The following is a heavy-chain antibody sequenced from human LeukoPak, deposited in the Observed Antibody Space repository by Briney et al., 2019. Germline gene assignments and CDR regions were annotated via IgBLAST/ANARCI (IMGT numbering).Heavy chain of an antibody. D-gene: IGHD6-13*01. CDR3: ARQQLVSLNFDY. V-gene: IGHV4-39*07. CDR1: GGSVTYTNYY. CDR2: IYYNGKT. Sequence: SETLSLTCTVSGGSVTYTNYYWGWIRQPPGKGLQWTGVIYYNGKTYYNPSLKSRVTVAVDTSKNQFSLKLSSVTAADTAVYYCARQQLVSLNFDYWGQGTLVTVSS. J-gene: IGHJ4*02.